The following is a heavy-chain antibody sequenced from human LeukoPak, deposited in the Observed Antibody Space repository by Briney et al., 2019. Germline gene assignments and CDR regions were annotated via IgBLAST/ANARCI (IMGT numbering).Heavy chain of an antibody. V-gene: IGHV3-30*02. J-gene: IGHJ4*02. Sequence: GGSLRLSCAASGFTFSSYGMHWVRQAPGKGLEWVAFIRYDGSNKYYADSVKGRFTISRDNSKNTLYLQINSLRAEDTAVYYCAKDMSSTNQAIDYWGQGTLVTVSS. CDR1: GFTFSSYG. D-gene: IGHD2-2*01. CDR3: AKDMSSTNQAIDY. CDR2: IRYDGSNK.